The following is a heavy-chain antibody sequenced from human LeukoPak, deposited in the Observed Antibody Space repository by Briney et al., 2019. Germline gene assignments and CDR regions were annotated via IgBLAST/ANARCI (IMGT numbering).Heavy chain of an antibody. J-gene: IGHJ5*02. CDR3: ARHAILVVVAATINWFDP. CDR1: GGSISSSSYY. Sequence: PSETLSLTCTVSGGSISSSSYYWGWIRQPPGKGLEWIGSIYYSGSTYYNPSLKSRVTISVDTSKNQFSLKLSSVTAADTAVYYCARHAILVVVAATINWFDPWGQGTLATVSS. V-gene: IGHV4-39*01. D-gene: IGHD2-15*01. CDR2: IYYSGST.